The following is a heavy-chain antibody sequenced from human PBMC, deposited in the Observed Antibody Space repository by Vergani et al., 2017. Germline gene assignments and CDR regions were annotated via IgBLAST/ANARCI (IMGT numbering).Heavy chain of an antibody. V-gene: IGHV1-46*01. Sequence: QVQLVQSGAEVKKPGASVKVSCKASEYTFTSYYMHWVRQAPGQGLEWMGIINPSGGSTSYAQKFQGRVTMTRDTSTSTVYMELSSLRSEDTAVYYCAFNDYGDWNYYYYMDVWGKGTTVTVSS. CDR1: EYTFTSYY. CDR2: INPSGGST. J-gene: IGHJ6*03. D-gene: IGHD4-17*01. CDR3: AFNDYGDWNYYYYMDV.